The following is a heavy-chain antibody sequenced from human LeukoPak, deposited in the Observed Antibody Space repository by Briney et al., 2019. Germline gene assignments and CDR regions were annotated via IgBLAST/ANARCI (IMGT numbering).Heavy chain of an antibody. D-gene: IGHD3-10*01. Sequence: PSETLSLTCAGYGGSFIGYYGSWVRQPPGKGLEWIGEINHSGSTNYNPSLKSRVTISVDSSKNQFSLKLSSVTAADTAVYYCARGSPYYYGSGNWFDPGGQGTVVTVSS. J-gene: IGHJ5*02. CDR1: GGSFIGYY. CDR3: ARGSPYYYGSGNWFDP. V-gene: IGHV4-34*01. CDR2: INHSGST.